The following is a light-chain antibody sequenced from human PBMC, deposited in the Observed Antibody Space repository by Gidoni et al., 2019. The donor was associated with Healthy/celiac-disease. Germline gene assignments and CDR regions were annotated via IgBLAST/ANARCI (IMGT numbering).Light chain of an antibody. Sequence: ELVMTQSPATLSVSPGERATLSCRASQSVSSNLAWYQQKPGQAPRLLIYGASTRATGIPARFSGSGSTTEFTLTISSLQSEDFAVYYCQQYNNWSLTFGGGTKVEIK. J-gene: IGKJ4*01. CDR2: GAS. CDR1: QSVSSN. CDR3: QQYNNWSLT. V-gene: IGKV3-15*01.